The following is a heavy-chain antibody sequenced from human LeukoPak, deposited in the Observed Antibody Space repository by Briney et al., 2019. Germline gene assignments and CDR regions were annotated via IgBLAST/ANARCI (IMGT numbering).Heavy chain of an antibody. CDR1: GFTFSNAW. Sequence: PGESLTLSCAVSGFTFSNAWMSWVRQAPRRGLDWVGLIKRKGDEWTISNAAPVNGRPCISRDDSKNTLYLQMNSLTSEDTAVYYCTAGTGRSDFDYSGQGTLVTVSS. V-gene: IGHV3-15*01. CDR3: TAGTGRSDFDY. CDR2: IKRKGDEWTI. D-gene: IGHD3/OR15-3a*01. J-gene: IGHJ4*02.